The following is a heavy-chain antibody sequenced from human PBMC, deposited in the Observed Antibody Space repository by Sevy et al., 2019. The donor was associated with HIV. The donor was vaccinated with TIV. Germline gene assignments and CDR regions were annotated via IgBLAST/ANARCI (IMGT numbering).Heavy chain of an antibody. J-gene: IGHJ4*02. Sequence: GESLKISCKVSGYTFTTYWIAWVRQMPGKGLEWMGVIYPGDSDTRYIPSFQGQVTMSVDKSITIAYLQWSSLKASDTGMYYCARVSHDILTGYFDYWGQGTLVTVSS. D-gene: IGHD3-9*01. V-gene: IGHV5-51*01. CDR3: ARVSHDILTGYFDY. CDR2: IYPGDSDT. CDR1: GYTFTTYW.